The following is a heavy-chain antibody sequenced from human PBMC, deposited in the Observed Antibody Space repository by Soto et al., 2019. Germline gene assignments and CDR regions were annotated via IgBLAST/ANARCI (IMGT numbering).Heavy chain of an antibody. CDR3: ARGQEGVVATH. Sequence: QVQLQQWGAGLLKPSETLSLNCAVNGGSLRGYYWCWIRKPPGKGLEWIGEIKDGGRTNYSPSLKSRATISSDTSNNQFSLRLYSVTAADTGVYYCARGQEGVVATHWDQGTLVTVSS. CDR2: IKDGGRT. D-gene: IGHD5-12*01. J-gene: IGHJ4*02. V-gene: IGHV4-34*01. CDR1: GGSLRGYY.